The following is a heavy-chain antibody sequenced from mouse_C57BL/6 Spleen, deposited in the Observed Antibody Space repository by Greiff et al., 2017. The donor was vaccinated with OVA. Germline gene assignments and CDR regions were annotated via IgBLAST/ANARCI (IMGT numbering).Heavy chain of an antibody. Sequence: QVQLQESGPGLVQPSQSLSITCTVSGFSLTSYGVHWVRQPPGKGLEWLGVIWRGGSTDYNAAFISKLSISKDNSKSQVFFKMNSLQADDTAIYYCAKTLCLASFAYWGQGTLVTVAA. CDR1: GFSLTSYG. CDR2: IWRGGST. V-gene: IGHV2-4*01. D-gene: IGHD6-1*01. J-gene: IGHJ3*01. CDR3: AKTLCLASFAY.